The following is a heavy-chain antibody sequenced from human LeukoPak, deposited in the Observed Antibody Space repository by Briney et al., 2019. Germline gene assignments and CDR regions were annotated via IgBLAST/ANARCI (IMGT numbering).Heavy chain of an antibody. Sequence: ESLRLSCAASGFMFSSYYWSWIRQPPGKGLEWIGYIYYSGSTNYNPSLKSRVTISVDTSKNQFSLKLSSVTAADTAVYYCARGSSGSLIDYWGQGTLVTVSS. D-gene: IGHD3-10*01. CDR1: GFMFSSYY. CDR3: ARGSSGSLIDY. J-gene: IGHJ4*02. V-gene: IGHV4-59*08. CDR2: IYYSGST.